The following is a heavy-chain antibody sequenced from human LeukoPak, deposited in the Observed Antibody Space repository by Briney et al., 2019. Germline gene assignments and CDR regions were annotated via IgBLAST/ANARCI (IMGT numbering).Heavy chain of an antibody. D-gene: IGHD3-22*01. J-gene: IGHJ6*02. CDR1: GGSFSSSSYY. CDR3: ARQGAYYYDSSGYYFYGMDV. Sequence: SETLSLTCTVSGGSFSSSSYYWGWFRQPPGKGLEWIGSIYYSGNTYYNPSLKSRVTISVDTSKNQFSLKLSSVTATDTAVYYCARQGAYYYDSSGYYFYGMDVWGQGTTVTVSS. V-gene: IGHV4-39*01. CDR2: IYYSGNT.